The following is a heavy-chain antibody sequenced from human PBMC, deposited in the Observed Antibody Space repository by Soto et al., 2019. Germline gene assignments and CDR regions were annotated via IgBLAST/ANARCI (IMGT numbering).Heavy chain of an antibody. CDR2: IYHSGST. Sequence: SETLSLTCTVSGDSISSGGYSWSWIRQPPGKGLELIGYIYHSGSTYYNPSLKSRVTISVDRSKNQFSLKLSSVTAADTAVYYCARSGRYCSGGSCGRGGGAFDIWGQGTMVTVSS. V-gene: IGHV4-30-2*01. D-gene: IGHD2-15*01. J-gene: IGHJ3*02. CDR1: GDSISSGGYS. CDR3: ARSGRYCSGGSCGRGGGAFDI.